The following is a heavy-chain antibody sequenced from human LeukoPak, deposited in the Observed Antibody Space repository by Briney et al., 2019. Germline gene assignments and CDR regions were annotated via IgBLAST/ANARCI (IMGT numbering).Heavy chain of an antibody. CDR1: GFTFSSYA. J-gene: IGHJ3*02. V-gene: IGHV3-23*01. CDR2: IGSSGGGT. D-gene: IGHD2-15*01. Sequence: GGSLRLSCAASGFTFSSYAMHWVRQSSGKGLEWVSGIGSSGGGTYYADSVKGRFTISRDTSKDTVYLQMDSLRAEDTAIYYCAKIHQNRVVVGAKGAFDIWGQGTVVTVSS. CDR3: AKIHQNRVVVGAKGAFDI.